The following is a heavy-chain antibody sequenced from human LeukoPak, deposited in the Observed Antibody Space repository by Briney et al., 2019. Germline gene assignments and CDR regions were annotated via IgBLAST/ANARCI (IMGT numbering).Heavy chain of an antibody. CDR1: GDSISDYY. V-gene: IGHV4-59*01. CDR3: ARFYFPTHFDD. J-gene: IGHJ4*02. Sequence: SETLSLTCTVSGDSISDYYWSWIRQPPGKGLEWVGYNYNPSLKSRVTISVLTSKKQFSLKLSSVTAADTAVYYCARFYFPTHFDDWGQGTLITVSS. D-gene: IGHD2/OR15-2a*01.